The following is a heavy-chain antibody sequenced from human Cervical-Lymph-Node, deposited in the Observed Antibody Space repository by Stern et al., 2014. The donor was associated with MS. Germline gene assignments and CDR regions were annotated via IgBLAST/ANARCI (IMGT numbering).Heavy chain of an antibody. Sequence: EVQLLESGGGLVQPGGSLTLSCAASGFTFSGSTIHWVRQASGKGLEWVGRIRSKAMSYATAYAASVRGRFTISRDDSKNTAYLQLNSLKTEDTAMYYCTRLSYSGYDPDDNWGQGTLVTVSS. D-gene: IGHD5-12*01. CDR1: GFTFSGST. V-gene: IGHV3-73*01. CDR2: IRSKAMSYAT. J-gene: IGHJ4*02. CDR3: TRLSYSGYDPDDN.